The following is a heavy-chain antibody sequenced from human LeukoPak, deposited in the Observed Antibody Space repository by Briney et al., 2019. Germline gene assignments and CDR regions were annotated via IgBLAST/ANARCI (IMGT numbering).Heavy chain of an antibody. CDR1: GYTFTDNY. V-gene: IGHV1-69-2*01. CDR2: VDPEDGET. J-gene: IGHJ5*02. Sequence: ASVKVSCKVSGYTFTDNYMHWVQQAPGKGLEWMGLVDPEDGETIYAEKFQGRVTITADTSTDTAYMELSSLRSEATAVYYCATGVSSSSGYNWFDPWGQGTLVTVSS. CDR3: ATGVSSSSGYNWFDP. D-gene: IGHD6-6*01.